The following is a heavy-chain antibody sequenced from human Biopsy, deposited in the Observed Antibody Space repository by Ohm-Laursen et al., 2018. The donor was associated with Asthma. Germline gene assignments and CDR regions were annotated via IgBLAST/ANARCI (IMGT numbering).Heavy chain of an antibody. Sequence: SSVKVSCKISGYSLTDLSMHWVRQAPGQGLEWLGGIMTVFGTTNYAQKFQGRVTITADESTSTAYMEVTSLRSEDTATYYCARCQVGYSSGWSLLLKKIYYSGMDVWGQGTAVTVSS. CDR3: ARCQVGYSSGWSLLLKKIYYSGMDV. J-gene: IGHJ6*02. CDR2: IMTVFGTT. CDR1: GYSLTDLS. V-gene: IGHV1-69*01. D-gene: IGHD6-19*01.